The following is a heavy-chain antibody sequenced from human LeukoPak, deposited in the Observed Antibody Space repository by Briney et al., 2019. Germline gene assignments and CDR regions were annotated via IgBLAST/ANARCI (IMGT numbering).Heavy chain of an antibody. CDR3: ARDKYSGSYLVRY. V-gene: IGHV1-2*02. CDR2: INPNSGGT. Sequence: ASVKVSCKSSGYTFTVYYMHWVRQAPGQGLERMGLINPNSGGTNYAQKFQGRVTMTRDTSISTAYMELSRLRSDDTAVYYCARDKYSGSYLVRYRGQGTLVTVSS. D-gene: IGHD1-26*01. CDR1: GYTFTVYY. J-gene: IGHJ4*02.